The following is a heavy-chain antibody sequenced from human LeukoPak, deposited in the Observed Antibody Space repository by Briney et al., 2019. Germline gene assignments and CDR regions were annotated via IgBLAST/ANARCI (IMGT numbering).Heavy chain of an antibody. CDR1: GFTFSSYA. V-gene: IGHV3-23*01. Sequence: AGGSLRLSCAASGFTFSSYAMSWVRQAPGKGLEWVSAISGSGGSTYYADSVKGRFTISRGNSKNTPYLQMNSLRAEDTAVYYCAKEGLRYFVPFDPWGQGTLVTVSS. D-gene: IGHD3-9*01. CDR3: AKEGLRYFVPFDP. CDR2: ISGSGGST. J-gene: IGHJ5*02.